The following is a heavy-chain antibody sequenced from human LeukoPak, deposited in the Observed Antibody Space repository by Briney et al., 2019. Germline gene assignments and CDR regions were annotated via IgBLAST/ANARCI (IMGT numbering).Heavy chain of an antibody. CDR2: ITGSGGST. J-gene: IGHJ4*02. CDR1: GFTFSSFA. V-gene: IGHV3-23*01. D-gene: IGHD3-10*01. CDR3: ARELDYYGSGSFLY. Sequence: GGSLRLSCAASGFTFSSFAMSWVRQAPGKGLEWVSGITGSGGSTYYADSVKGRFTISRDNSKNSLYLQMDSLRAEDTAVYYCARELDYYGSGSFLYWGQGTLVTVFS.